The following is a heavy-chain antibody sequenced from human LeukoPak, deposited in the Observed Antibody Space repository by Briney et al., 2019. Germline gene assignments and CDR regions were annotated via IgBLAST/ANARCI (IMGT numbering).Heavy chain of an antibody. CDR1: GFTFSDYY. CDR2: ISSSGSTI. D-gene: IGHD3-3*01. Sequence: PGGSLRLSCAASGFTFSDYYMSWIRQAPGKGLEWVSYISSSGSTIYYADSVKGRFTISRDNAKNSLYLQMNSLGAEDTAVYYCARDGLDFWSGYYFGYWGQGTLVTGSS. V-gene: IGHV3-11*01. CDR3: ARDGLDFWSGYYFGY. J-gene: IGHJ4*02.